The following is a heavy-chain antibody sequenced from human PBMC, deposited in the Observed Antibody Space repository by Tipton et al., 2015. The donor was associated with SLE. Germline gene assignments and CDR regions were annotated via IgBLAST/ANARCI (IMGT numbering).Heavy chain of an antibody. D-gene: IGHD3-16*01. CDR1: GGSISSHY. V-gene: IGHV4-59*11. J-gene: IGHJ3*02. CDR2: NSNSETT. CDR3: ARGGGGAFDI. Sequence: TLSLTCTVSGGSISSHYWSWIRQAPGKGLEWIGYNSNSETTNYNPSLKSRVTLSVDTSKNQFSLKLSSVTAADTAVYYCARGGGGAFDIWGQGTMVTVSS.